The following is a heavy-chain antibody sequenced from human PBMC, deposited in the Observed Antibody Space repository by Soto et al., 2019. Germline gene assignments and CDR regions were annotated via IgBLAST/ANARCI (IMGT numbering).Heavy chain of an antibody. CDR1: GGSIGSSSYY. D-gene: IGHD6-19*01. Sequence: NPSETLSLTSTVSGGSIGSSSYYWGGIRQPPGKGLVWIGSIYYSGSTYYNPSLKSRVTISVDTSKNQFSLKLSSVTAADTAVYYCASSGGSSGWDNWFDPWGQGTLVTVS. V-gene: IGHV4-39*01. J-gene: IGHJ5*02. CDR2: IYYSGST. CDR3: ASSGGSSGWDNWFDP.